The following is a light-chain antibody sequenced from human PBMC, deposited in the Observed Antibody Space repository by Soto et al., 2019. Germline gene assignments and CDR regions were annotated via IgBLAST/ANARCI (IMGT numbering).Light chain of an antibody. V-gene: IGLV2-14*01. CDR1: SSDVGSYNF. CDR2: EVS. Sequence: QSVLTQPASVSGSPGQSITISCTGTSSDVGSYNFVSWYQQLPGKAPKLMIYEVSNRPSGVSNRFSGSKSGNTASLTISGLQAEDEADYYCSSYTTSSNHVFGSGTKVTVL. CDR3: SSYTTSSNHV. J-gene: IGLJ1*01.